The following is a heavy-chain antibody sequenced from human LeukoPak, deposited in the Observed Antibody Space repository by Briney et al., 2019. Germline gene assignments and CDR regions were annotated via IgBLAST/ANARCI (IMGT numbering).Heavy chain of an antibody. J-gene: IGHJ4*02. V-gene: IGHV3-30*04. CDR1: GFTFSSYA. CDR2: ISYDGSNK. D-gene: IGHD3-22*01. Sequence: GGSLRLSCAASGFTFSSYAMHWVRQAPGKGLEWVAVISYDGSNKFYADSVKGRFTISRDNSKNTLYLQVNSLRAEDTAVYYCARAPPTMIVVVTPAGLDYWGQGTLVTVSS. CDR3: ARAPPTMIVVVTPAGLDY.